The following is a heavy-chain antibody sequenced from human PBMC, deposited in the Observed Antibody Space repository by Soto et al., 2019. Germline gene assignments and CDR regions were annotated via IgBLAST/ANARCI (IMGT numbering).Heavy chain of an antibody. CDR1: GGTFSSYT. CDR3: AREGMIGGYWFAP. Sequence: QVQLVQSGAEVKKPGSSVKVSCKASGGTFSSYTISWVRQDPGQGLEWMGRIIPILGIANYAQKFQGRVTITADKSTSTAYMELSSLRSEDTAVYYCAREGMIGGYWFAPWGQGTLVTVSS. J-gene: IGHJ5*02. CDR2: IIPILGIA. V-gene: IGHV1-69*08. D-gene: IGHD3-16*01.